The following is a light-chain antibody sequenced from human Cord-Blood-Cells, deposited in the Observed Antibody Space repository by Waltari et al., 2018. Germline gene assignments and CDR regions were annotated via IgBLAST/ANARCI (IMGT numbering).Light chain of an antibody. J-gene: IGKJ2*01. Sequence: GDRVTITCRASQSLSSWLAWYQQKPGKAPKLLIYDASSLESVVPSRFSGSGSGTEFTLTISSLQPDDFATYYCQQYNSYSYTFGQGTKLEIK. CDR1: QSLSSW. CDR3: QQYNSYSYT. CDR2: DAS. V-gene: IGKV1-5*01.